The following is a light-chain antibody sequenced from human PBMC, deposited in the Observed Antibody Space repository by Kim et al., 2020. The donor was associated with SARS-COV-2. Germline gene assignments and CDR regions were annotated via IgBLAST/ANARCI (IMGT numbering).Light chain of an antibody. CDR3: CSYAGSSTFWV. CDR1: SSDVGNYNL. CDR2: EVS. V-gene: IGLV2-23*02. J-gene: IGLJ3*02. Sequence: QSITISCTGTSSDVGNYNLVSWYQQHPGKAPKLMIYEVSKRPSGVSNRFSGSKSGNTASLTISGLQAEDEADYYCCSYAGSSTFWVFGGGTQLTVL.